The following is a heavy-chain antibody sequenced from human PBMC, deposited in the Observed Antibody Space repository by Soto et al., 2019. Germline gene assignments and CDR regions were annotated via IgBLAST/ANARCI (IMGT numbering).Heavy chain of an antibody. V-gene: IGHV3-23*01. D-gene: IGHD3-22*01. J-gene: IGHJ4*02. CDR1: GFTFSSYA. CDR3: AKDRIITMLVVDIFDY. CDR2: ISGSGGST. Sequence: GGSLRLSCAASGFTFSSYAMSWVRQAPGKGLEWVSAISGSGGSTYYADSVKGRFTISRDNSKNTLYLQMNSLRAEDTAVYYCAKDRIITMLVVDIFDYWGQGTLVTVSS.